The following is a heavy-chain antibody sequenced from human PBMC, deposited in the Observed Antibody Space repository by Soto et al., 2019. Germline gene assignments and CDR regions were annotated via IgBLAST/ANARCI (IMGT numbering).Heavy chain of an antibody. CDR2: ISGSGGST. J-gene: IGHJ5*02. Sequence: EVQLLESGGGLVQPGGSLRLSCAASGFTFSSYAMSWVRQAPWKGLEWVSAISGSGGSTYYADSVKGRFTISRDNSKNTLYLQMNSLRAEDTAVYYCANGGSYSSLNLFDPWGQVTLVTVSS. D-gene: IGHD3-10*01. V-gene: IGHV3-23*01. CDR1: GFTFSSYA. CDR3: ANGGSYSSLNLFDP.